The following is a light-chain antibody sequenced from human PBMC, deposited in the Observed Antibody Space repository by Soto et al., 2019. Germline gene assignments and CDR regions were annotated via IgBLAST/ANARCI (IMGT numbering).Light chain of an antibody. V-gene: IGKV3-15*01. CDR3: QQYNNWPPWA. CDR2: GAS. Sequence: EIVMTQSPATLSVSPGERATLSCRASQRVSSNLAWNQQKPGRAPRLLIYGASTRVTGVPARFSGSGSGTEFTLTISRLQSEDFAVYYCQQYNNWPPWAFGQGTKVEIK. CDR1: QRVSSN. J-gene: IGKJ1*01.